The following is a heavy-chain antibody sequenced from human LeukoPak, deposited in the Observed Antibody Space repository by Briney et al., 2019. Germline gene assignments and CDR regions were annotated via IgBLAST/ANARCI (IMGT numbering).Heavy chain of an antibody. Sequence: AAVQVSCQASGYTFTSYYIHWVRQASGQGLAGMGWINPDSGGTNYAQKFQGRVTMTRDTSISTVYMDLSMLRSDDTAMYYCAREARAGNWFDPWGQGTLVIVSS. CDR1: GYTFTSYY. CDR3: AREARAGNWFDP. CDR2: INPDSGGT. J-gene: IGHJ5*02. V-gene: IGHV1-2*02.